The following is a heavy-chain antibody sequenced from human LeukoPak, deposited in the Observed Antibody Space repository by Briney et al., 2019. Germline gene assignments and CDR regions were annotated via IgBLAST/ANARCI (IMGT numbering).Heavy chain of an antibody. CDR2: ITTSGGST. J-gene: IGHJ1*01. V-gene: IGHV3-23*01. CDR3: VCYDNAAEYFHY. Sequence: GGSLRLSCAASGFTFSSYAMSWVRQAPGKGVEWLSSITTSGGSTSYADSVKGRFTISRDNSKNTLYLQMNSLRAEDTALYYCVCYDNAAEYFHYWGQGTLVTVSS. D-gene: IGHD3-22*01. CDR1: GFTFSSYA.